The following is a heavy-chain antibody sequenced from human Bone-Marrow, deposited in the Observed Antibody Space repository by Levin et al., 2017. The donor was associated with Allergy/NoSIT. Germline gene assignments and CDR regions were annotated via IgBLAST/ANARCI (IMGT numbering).Heavy chain of an antibody. V-gene: IGHV3-23*01. CDR3: ASSSVVRAFDF. J-gene: IGHJ3*01. CDR1: GFTFSTYS. D-gene: IGHD5/OR15-5a*01. Sequence: PGESLKISCATSGFTFSTYSTNWVRQAPGKGLEWVSTISNTGGSIYYADSVRGRFTISRDNSKSALYLQLNNLRAEDTAIYYCASSSVVRAFDFWGQGTVVTVSS. CDR2: ISNTGGSI.